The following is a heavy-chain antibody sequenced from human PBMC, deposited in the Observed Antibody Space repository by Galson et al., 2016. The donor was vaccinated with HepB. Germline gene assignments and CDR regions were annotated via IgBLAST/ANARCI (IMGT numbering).Heavy chain of an antibody. CDR1: GVSLTSGGVD. V-gene: IGHV2-5*02. Sequence: PALVKPTQTLTLTCSLSGVSLTSGGVDVVWIRQPPGKALEWLAVIYWDDDKRYNPSLTSRLTITKDTSKNQVVLTMTNMNPVDTATYYCARSRGHCIENSCFSGDYKYYGMDVWGQGTTVTVSS. CDR3: ARSRGHCIENSCFSGDYKYYGMDV. D-gene: IGHD2-15*01. CDR2: IYWDDDK. J-gene: IGHJ6*02.